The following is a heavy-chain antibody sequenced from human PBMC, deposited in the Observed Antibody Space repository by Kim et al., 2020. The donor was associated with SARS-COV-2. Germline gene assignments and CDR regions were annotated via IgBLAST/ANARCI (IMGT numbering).Heavy chain of an antibody. CDR2: IYYSGST. Sequence: SETLSLTCTVSGGSISSGGYYWSWIRQHPGKGLEWIGYIYYSGSTYYNPSLKSRVTISVDTSKNQFSLKLSSVTAADTAVYYCARAAARYCSSTSCPTNWFDPWGQGTLVTVSS. D-gene: IGHD2-2*01. CDR1: GGSISSGGYY. J-gene: IGHJ5*02. CDR3: ARAAARYCSSTSCPTNWFDP. V-gene: IGHV4-31*03.